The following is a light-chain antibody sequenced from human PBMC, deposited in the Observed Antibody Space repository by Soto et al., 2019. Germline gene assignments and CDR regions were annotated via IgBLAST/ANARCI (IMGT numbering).Light chain of an antibody. CDR3: SSYAGSNNVV. CDR1: SSDVGGYNS. Sequence: QSVLTQPPSASGSPGQSVTISCTGTSSDVGGYNSVSWYQQHPDKAPKLMIYEVSKRPSGVPDRFSGSKSGNTASLTVSGLQAEDEADYYCSSYAGSNNVVFGGGTKVTVL. CDR2: EVS. J-gene: IGLJ2*01. V-gene: IGLV2-8*01.